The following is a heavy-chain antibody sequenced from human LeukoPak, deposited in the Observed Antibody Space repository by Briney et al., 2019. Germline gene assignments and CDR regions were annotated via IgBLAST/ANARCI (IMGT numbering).Heavy chain of an antibody. J-gene: IGHJ4*02. D-gene: IGHD4-11*01. CDR3: ASDDYSKSPPSWRIFDY. V-gene: IGHV1-69*13. Sequence: SVKVSCKASGGTFSSYAISWVRQAPGQGLEWMGGIIPIFGTANYAQKFQGRVTITADESTSTAYMELSSLRSEDTAVYYCASDDYSKSPPSWRIFDYWGQGTLVTVSS. CDR2: IIPIFGTA. CDR1: GGTFSSYA.